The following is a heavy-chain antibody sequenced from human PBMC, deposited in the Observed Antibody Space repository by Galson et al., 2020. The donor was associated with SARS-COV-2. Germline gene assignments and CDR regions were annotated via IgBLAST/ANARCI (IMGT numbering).Heavy chain of an antibody. CDR3: AKGPLGYCSSTSCPQLKRYYYYGMDV. D-gene: IGHD2-2*01. J-gene: IGHJ6*02. V-gene: IGHV3-30*18. CDR2: ISYDGSNK. CDR1: GFTFSSYG. Sequence: GGSLRLSCAASGFTFSSYGMHWVRQAPGKGLEWVAVISYDGSNKYYADSVKGRFTISRDNSKNTLYLQMNSLRAEDTAVYYCAKGPLGYCSSTSCPQLKRYYYYGMDVWGQGTTVTVSS.